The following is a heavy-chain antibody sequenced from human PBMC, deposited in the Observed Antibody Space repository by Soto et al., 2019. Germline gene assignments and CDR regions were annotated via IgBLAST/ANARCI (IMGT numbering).Heavy chain of an antibody. CDR2: IYYSRNT. V-gene: IGHV4-39*01. CDR1: GDSITNAAYY. CDR3: ARVYGSGSYYFDY. J-gene: IGHJ4*02. Sequence: QLQLQESGPGLVKPSETLSLTCTVSGDSITNAAYYWGWIRQPPGKGLECIGIIYYSRNTYYSQSLKSRVTMSGDTSKNQFSLKLSSVSAADTSMYYCARVYGSGSYYFDYWGQGTLVTFSS. D-gene: IGHD3-10*01.